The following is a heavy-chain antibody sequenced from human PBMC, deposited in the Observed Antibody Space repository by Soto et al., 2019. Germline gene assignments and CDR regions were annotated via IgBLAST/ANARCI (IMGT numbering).Heavy chain of an antibody. Sequence: PGESLRLSCSASRFTFSSYSMNWVRQAPGKGLEWISYISGSSSHIFYADSVKGRFTISRDNAKNSLYLQMNSLRDEDTAVYYWARDPLSGTYYPYYYYGMAVWGKWTTVTGSS. D-gene: IGHD1-26*01. V-gene: IGHV3-48*02. CDR3: ARDPLSGTYYPYYYYGMAV. J-gene: IGHJ6*04. CDR1: RFTFSSYS. CDR2: ISGSSSHI.